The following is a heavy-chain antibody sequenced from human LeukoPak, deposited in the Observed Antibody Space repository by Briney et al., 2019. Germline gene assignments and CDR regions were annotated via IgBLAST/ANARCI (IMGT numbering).Heavy chain of an antibody. J-gene: IGHJ2*01. CDR3: ARVPTGDGYNYDWYFDL. D-gene: IGHD5-24*01. CDR2: IYHSGST. V-gene: IGHV4-38-2*01. Sequence: PSETLSLTCAVSGYSISSGYYWGWIRQPPGKGLEWIGSIYHSGSTYYNPSLKSRVTISVDTSKNQFSLKLSSVTAADTAVYYCARVPTGDGYNYDWYFDLWGRGTLVTASS. CDR1: GYSISSGYY.